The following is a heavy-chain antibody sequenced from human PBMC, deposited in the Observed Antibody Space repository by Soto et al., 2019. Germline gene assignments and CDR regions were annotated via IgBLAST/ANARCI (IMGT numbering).Heavy chain of an antibody. CDR3: ARVGAAAPSEGHY. D-gene: IGHD6-13*01. CDR1: GGTFSSYA. Sequence: QVQLVQSGAEVKKPGSSVKVSCKASGGTFSSYAISWVRQAPGQGLEWMGGIIPIFGTANYAQKFQGRVTXTXDXXTRTAYMELRSLRSEDTAVYYCARVGAAAPSEGHYWGQGTLVTVSS. J-gene: IGHJ4*02. CDR2: IIPIFGTA. V-gene: IGHV1-69*05.